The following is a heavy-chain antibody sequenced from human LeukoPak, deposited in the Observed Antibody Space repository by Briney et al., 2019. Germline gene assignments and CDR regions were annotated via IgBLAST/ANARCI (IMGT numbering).Heavy chain of an antibody. V-gene: IGHV3-21*01. CDR3: ARDHTVASLRYFNWLSDPLFDY. D-gene: IGHD3-9*01. CDR1: GFTFSSYS. CDR2: ISSSSSYI. J-gene: IGHJ4*02. Sequence: GGSLRLSCAASGFTFSSYSMNWVRQAPGKGLEWVSSISSSSSYIYYADSVKGRFTISRDNAKNSLYLQMNSLRAEDTAVYYCARDHTVASLRYFNWLSDPLFDYWGQGTLVTVSS.